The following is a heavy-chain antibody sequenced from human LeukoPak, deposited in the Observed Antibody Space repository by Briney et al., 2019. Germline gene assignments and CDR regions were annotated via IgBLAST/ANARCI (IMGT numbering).Heavy chain of an antibody. V-gene: IGHV3-30*02. CDR1: GFTFSSYG. D-gene: IGHD3-10*01. CDR3: AKDSKRWKTYYYEAGSYYFDY. J-gene: IGHJ4*02. Sequence: GGSLRLSCAAPGFTFSSYGMHWVRQAPGKGLEWVAFIRYDGSNKYYADSVKGRFTISRDNSKNTLYLQMNSLRPEDTAGYYCAKDSKRWKTYYYEAGSYYFDYWGQGTRVTVSS. CDR2: IRYDGSNK.